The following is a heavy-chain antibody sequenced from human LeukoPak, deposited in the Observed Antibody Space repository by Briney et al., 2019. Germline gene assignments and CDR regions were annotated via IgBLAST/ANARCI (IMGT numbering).Heavy chain of an antibody. CDR3: AKEGTTLYYFDY. V-gene: IGHV3-9*01. J-gene: IGHJ4*02. CDR1: GFTFDDYA. Sequence: GGXXRXXCAASGFTFDDYAMHWVRHAPGKGLEWVSGISWNSGSIGYADSVKGRFTISRDNAKNSLYLQMNSLRAEDTALYYCAKEGTTLYYFDYWGQGTLVTVSS. CDR2: ISWNSGSI. D-gene: IGHD1-14*01.